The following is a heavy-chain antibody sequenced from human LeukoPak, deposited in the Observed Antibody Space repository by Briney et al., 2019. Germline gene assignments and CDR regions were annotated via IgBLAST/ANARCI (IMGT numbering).Heavy chain of an antibody. CDR2: MNPNSGNT. D-gene: IGHD3-16*02. J-gene: IGHJ5*02. CDR1: GYTFTSYD. CDR3: ARGASRSYWFDP. Sequence: ASVKVSCKXSGYTFTSYDINWVRQATGQGLEWMGWMNPNSGNTGYAQKFQGRVTMTRNTSISTAYMELSSLRSEDTAVYYCARGASRSYWFDPWGQGTLVTVSS. V-gene: IGHV1-8*01.